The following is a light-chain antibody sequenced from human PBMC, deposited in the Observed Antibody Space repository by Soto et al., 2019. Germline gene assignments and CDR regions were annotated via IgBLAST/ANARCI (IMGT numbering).Light chain of an antibody. J-gene: IGKJ2*01. Sequence: DIQMTQSPSTLSASVGDRVTITFRSSQSISSWLAWYQQKPGKAPKLLIYKASSLESGVPSRFSGSGSRTEFTLTISSLQHEDFATYYCQQYNSYPYTFGQGTKVDIK. CDR2: KAS. CDR1: QSISSW. CDR3: QQYNSYPYT. V-gene: IGKV1-5*03.